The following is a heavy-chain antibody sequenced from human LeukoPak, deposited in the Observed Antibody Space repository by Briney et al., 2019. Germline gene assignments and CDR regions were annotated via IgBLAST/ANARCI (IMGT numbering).Heavy chain of an antibody. Sequence: GASVKVSCKASGYTFTSYDINWVRQATGQGLEWMGWMNPNSGNTGYAQKFQGRVTMTRNTSISTAYMELSSLRSEDTAVYYCARVVWIYNNWFDPWGQGTLVTVSS. CDR1: GYTFTSYD. D-gene: IGHD5-12*01. CDR3: ARVVWIYNNWFDP. V-gene: IGHV1-8*01. J-gene: IGHJ5*02. CDR2: MNPNSGNT.